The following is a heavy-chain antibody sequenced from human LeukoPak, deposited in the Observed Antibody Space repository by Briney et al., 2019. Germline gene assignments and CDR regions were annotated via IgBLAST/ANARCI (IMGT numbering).Heavy chain of an antibody. D-gene: IGHD3-9*01. CDR2: IRYDGSNK. CDR3: AKDRIYDILTGYLRLYYYYYMDV. V-gene: IGHV3-30*02. J-gene: IGHJ6*03. CDR1: GFTFSSYG. Sequence: GGSLRLSCAASGFTFSSYGMHWVRQAPGKGLEWVAFIRYDGSNKYYADSVKGRFTISRDNSKNTLYLQMNSLRAEDTAVYYCAKDRIYDILTGYLRLYYYYYMDVWGKGTTVTISS.